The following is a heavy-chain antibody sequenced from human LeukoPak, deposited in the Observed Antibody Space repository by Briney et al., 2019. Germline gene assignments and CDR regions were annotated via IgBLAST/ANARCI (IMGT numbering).Heavy chain of an antibody. Sequence: GGSLRLSCAASGFTFSSYWMNWARQAPGKGLEWVASINHNGNVNYYVDSVKGRFTISRDNAKNSLYLQMSNLRAEDTAVYYCAKVCSSGWYCFDYWGQGTLVTVSS. CDR1: GFTFSSYW. CDR2: INHNGNVN. J-gene: IGHJ4*02. D-gene: IGHD6-19*01. CDR3: AKVCSSGWYCFDY. V-gene: IGHV3-7*03.